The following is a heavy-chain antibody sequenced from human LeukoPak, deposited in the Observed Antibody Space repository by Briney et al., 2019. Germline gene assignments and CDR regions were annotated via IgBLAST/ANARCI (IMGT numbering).Heavy chain of an antibody. CDR2: ISSSGSTI. CDR1: GFTFSSYE. J-gene: IGHJ5*02. V-gene: IGHV3-48*03. CDR3: ARDSLWGAHWGFDP. Sequence: GGSLRLSCAASGFTFSSYEMNWVRQAPGKGLEWVSYISSSGSTIYYADSVKGRFTISRDNSKNTLYLQMNSLRAEDTAVYYCARDSLWGAHWGFDPWGQGTLVTVSS. D-gene: IGHD3-10*01.